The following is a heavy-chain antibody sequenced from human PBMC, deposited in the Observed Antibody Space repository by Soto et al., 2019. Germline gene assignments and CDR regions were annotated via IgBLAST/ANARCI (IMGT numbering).Heavy chain of an antibody. Sequence: TSETLSLTCAVYGGSFSGYYWSWIRQPPGKGLEWIGEINHSGSTNYNPSLKSRVTISVDTSKNQFSLKLSSVTAADTAVYYCARGGMGYMKQWLVRSHYGMDVWGQGTTVTVSS. CDR1: GGSFSGYY. V-gene: IGHV4-34*01. CDR2: INHSGST. D-gene: IGHD6-19*01. CDR3: ARGGMGYMKQWLVRSHYGMDV. J-gene: IGHJ6*02.